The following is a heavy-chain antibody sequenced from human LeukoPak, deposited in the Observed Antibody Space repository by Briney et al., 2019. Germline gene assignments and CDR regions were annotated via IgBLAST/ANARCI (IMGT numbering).Heavy chain of an antibody. CDR3: VKGVTRMGNYYYGMDV. Sequence: PGGSLRLSCSASGFTFSSYAMHWVRQAPGKGLEYVSAISSNGGSTYYADSVKSRFTISRDNSKNTLYLQMSSLRAEDTAVYYCVKGVTRMGNYYYGMDVWGQGTTVTVSS. CDR1: GFTFSSYA. V-gene: IGHV3-64D*09. D-gene: IGHD2-21*02. J-gene: IGHJ6*02. CDR2: ISSNGGST.